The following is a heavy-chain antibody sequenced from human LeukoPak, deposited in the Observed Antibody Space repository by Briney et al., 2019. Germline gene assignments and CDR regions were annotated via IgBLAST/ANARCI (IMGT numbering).Heavy chain of an antibody. CDR3: ARGVRGYSYGRGSHYFDY. D-gene: IGHD5-18*01. CDR1: GGSISSYY. CDR2: IYYSGST. V-gene: IGHV4-59*08. J-gene: IGHJ4*02. Sequence: PSETLSLTCTVSGGSISSYYWSWIRQPPGKGLEWIGYIYYSGSTNYNPSLKSRVTISVDTSKNQFSLKLSSVTAADTAVYYCARGVRGYSYGRGSHYFDYWGQGTLVTVSS.